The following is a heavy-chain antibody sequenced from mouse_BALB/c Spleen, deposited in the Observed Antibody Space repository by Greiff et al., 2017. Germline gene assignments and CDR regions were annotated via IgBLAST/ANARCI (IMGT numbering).Heavy chain of an antibody. J-gene: IGHJ4*01. CDR2: IWAGGST. CDR3: ARAPHYDYDDDSGAMDY. CDR1: GFSLTSYG. D-gene: IGHD2-4*01. V-gene: IGHV2-9*02. Sequence: VMLVESGPGLVAPSQSLSITCTVSGFSLTSYGVHWVRQPPGKGLEWLGVIWAGGSTNYNSALMSRLSISKDNSKSQVFLKMNSLQTDDTAMYYCARAPHYDYDDDSGAMDYWGQGTSVTVSS.